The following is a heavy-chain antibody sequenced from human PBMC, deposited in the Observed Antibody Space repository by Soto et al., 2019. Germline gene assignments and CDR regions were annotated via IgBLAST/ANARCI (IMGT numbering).Heavy chain of an antibody. CDR1: GGTFSSYA. Sequence: QVQLVQSGAEVKKPGSSVKVSCKASGGTFSSYAISWVRQAPGQGLEWMGGIIPIFGTANYAQKFQGRVTNTADESTSTAYMELSSLRSEDTAVYYCEREGCSGGSCYSTDYYYYGMDVWGQGTTVTVSS. J-gene: IGHJ6*02. CDR3: EREGCSGGSCYSTDYYYYGMDV. D-gene: IGHD2-15*01. V-gene: IGHV1-69*01. CDR2: IIPIFGTA.